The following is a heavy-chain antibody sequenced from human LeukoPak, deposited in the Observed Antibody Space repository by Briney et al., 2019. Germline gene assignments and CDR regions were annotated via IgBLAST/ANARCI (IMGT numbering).Heavy chain of an antibody. Sequence: SETLSLTCAVYGGSFSGYYWSWIRQPPGKGLEWIGEINHSGSTNYNPSLKSRVTISVDTSKHQFSRKLSSVTAAGTAVYYCARVVLRYCSSTSCYRAGRFDYWGQGTLVTVSS. CDR1: GGSFSGYY. CDR2: INHSGST. CDR3: ARVVLRYCSSTSCYRAGRFDY. D-gene: IGHD2-2*01. J-gene: IGHJ4*02. V-gene: IGHV4-34*01.